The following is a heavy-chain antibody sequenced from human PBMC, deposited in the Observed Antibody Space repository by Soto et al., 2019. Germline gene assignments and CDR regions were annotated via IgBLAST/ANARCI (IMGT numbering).Heavy chain of an antibody. D-gene: IGHD6-13*01. CDR2: ISYDGSNK. CDR3: AKDRGYSSSWANYYYYGMDV. V-gene: IGHV3-30*18. CDR1: GFTFSSYG. J-gene: IGHJ6*02. Sequence: GGSLRLSCAASGFTFSSYGMHWVRQAPGKGLEWVAVISYDGSNKYYADSVKGRFTISRDNSKNTLYLQMNSLRAEDTAVYYCAKDRGYSSSWANYYYYGMDVWGQGTTVTSP.